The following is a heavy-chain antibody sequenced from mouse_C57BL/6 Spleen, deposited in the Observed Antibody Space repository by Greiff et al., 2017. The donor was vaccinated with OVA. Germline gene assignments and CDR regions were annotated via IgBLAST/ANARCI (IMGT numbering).Heavy chain of an antibody. J-gene: IGHJ2*01. V-gene: IGHV5-4*01. CDR2: ISDGGSYT. D-gene: IGHD1-1*02. CDR3: AREVGYYFDY. Sequence: EVKLVESGGGLVKPGGSLKLSCAASGFTFSSYAMYWVRQTPEKRLEWVATISDGGSYTYYPDNVKGRFTISRDNAKNTLYLQMSHLESEDTAMYYCAREVGYYFDYWGQGTTLTVSS. CDR1: GFTFSSYA.